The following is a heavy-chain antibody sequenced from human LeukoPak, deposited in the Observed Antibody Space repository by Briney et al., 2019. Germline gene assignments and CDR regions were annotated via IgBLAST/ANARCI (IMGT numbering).Heavy chain of an antibody. CDR2: ISSGSSNI. V-gene: IGHV3-48*01. CDR1: GFTFSSYS. D-gene: IGHD5-12*01. Sequence: GGSLRLSCAASGFTFSSYSMNWVRQAPGKGLEWVSYISSGSSNIYYADSVKGRFTISRDNTKNTLYLQMNSLRAEDTAVYYCARHDGGYGPFDYWGQGTPVTVSS. J-gene: IGHJ4*02. CDR3: ARHDGGYGPFDY.